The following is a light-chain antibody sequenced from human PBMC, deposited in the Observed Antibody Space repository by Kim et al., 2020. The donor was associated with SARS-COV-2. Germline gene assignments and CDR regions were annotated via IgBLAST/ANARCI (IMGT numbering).Light chain of an antibody. Sequence: LSPGERATLSCRASQSVSSSFAWYQQKPGQTPRLLIYGASNRATGIPARFTGSGSGTDFTLTSSSLEPEDSAVYYCQQRSSWPLTFGGGTKVDIK. CDR2: GAS. CDR3: QQRSSWPLT. J-gene: IGKJ4*01. CDR1: QSVSSS. V-gene: IGKV3-11*01.